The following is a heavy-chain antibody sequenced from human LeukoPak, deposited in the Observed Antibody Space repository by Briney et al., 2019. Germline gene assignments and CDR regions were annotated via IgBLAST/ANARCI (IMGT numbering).Heavy chain of an antibody. CDR1: GFSVSSTY. D-gene: IGHD2-8*01. Sequence: GGSLRLSCAASGFSVSSTYMTWVRQAPGKGLEWVSVIYNGDSTNYADSVKGRFTISRDNSKNTLYLQMNSLRADDTAVYYCAVYASWGAGYYYYGMDVWGQGTTVTVSS. J-gene: IGHJ6*02. V-gene: IGHV3-53*01. CDR2: IYNGDST. CDR3: AVYASWGAGYYYYGMDV.